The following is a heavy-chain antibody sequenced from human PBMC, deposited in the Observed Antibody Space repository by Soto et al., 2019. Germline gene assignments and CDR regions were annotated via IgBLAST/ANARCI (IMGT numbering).Heavy chain of an antibody. CDR1: GGSVSSYQ. J-gene: IGHJ4*02. D-gene: IGHD1-26*01. V-gene: IGHV4-59*02. CDR2: TSYSGNT. CDR3: ARDGVGPFDY. Sequence: QVQLQESGPGLLKPSETLSLTYTISGGSVSSYQWSWIRQPPGKGLEWIGLTSYSGNTVYNPSLKSRVAFSVDTSKNHFSLTLTSVTAADTAVYYCARDGVGPFDYWGQGTLVTVSS.